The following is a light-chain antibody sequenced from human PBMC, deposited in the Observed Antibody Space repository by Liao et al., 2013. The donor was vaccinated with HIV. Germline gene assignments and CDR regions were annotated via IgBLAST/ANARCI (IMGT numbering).Light chain of an antibody. Sequence: SYELTQPPSVSVSPGQTASIPCSGDKVGDRIVSWYQVKPGQSPEVIIYQNYQRPSGTPERFSGSKSGNTATLTIRGTQAMDEAEYFCQAWDRSADVVFGGGTKLTVL. V-gene: IGLV3-1*01. CDR2: QNY. J-gene: IGLJ2*01. CDR3: QAWDRSADVV. CDR1: KVGDRI.